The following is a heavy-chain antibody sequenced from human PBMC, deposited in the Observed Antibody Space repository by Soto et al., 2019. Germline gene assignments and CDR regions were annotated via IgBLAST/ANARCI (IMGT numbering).Heavy chain of an antibody. D-gene: IGHD3-22*01. V-gene: IGHV3-7*04. CDR1: GFTFSSYW. J-gene: IGHJ1*01. CDR3: ARTPNPYDSSASAEYFQH. Sequence: GGSLRLSCAAAGFTFSSYWMSWVSPATGKGLEWVANIKQDGSEKYYVDSVKGRFTISRDNAKNSLYRQMNSLRAEDTAVYYCARTPNPYDSSASAEYFQHWGQGTLVTVSS. CDR2: IKQDGSEK.